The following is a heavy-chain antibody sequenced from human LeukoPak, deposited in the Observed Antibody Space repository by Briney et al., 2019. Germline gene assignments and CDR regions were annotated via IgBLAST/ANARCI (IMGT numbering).Heavy chain of an antibody. CDR2: MNPNSGNT. Sequence: ASVKVSCKASGYTFTSYDINWVRQATGQGLEWMGWMNPNSGNTGYAQKFQGRVTITRNTSISTAYMELSSLRSEDTAVYYCARGLKKRGYSYGYSWFDPWGQGTLVTVSS. CDR3: ARGLKKRGYSYGYSWFDP. D-gene: IGHD5-18*01. CDR1: GYTFTSYD. V-gene: IGHV1-8*03. J-gene: IGHJ5*02.